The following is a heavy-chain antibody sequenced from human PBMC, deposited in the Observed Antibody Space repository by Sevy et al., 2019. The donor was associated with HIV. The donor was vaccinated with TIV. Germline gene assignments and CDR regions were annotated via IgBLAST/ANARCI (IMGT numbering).Heavy chain of an antibody. D-gene: IGHD5-18*01. CDR1: GFTFSISA. CDR2: ISGSGNSA. J-gene: IGHJ4*02. CDR3: AKGGRSYGDSYFDH. V-gene: IGHV3-23*01. Sequence: GGSLRLSCAASGFTFSISAMTWVRQAPVKGLEWVSVISGSGNSAYYADSVKGRFTISRDNSKNTLSLQMNSLRAEDTAVYYCAKGGRSYGDSYFDHWGQGTLVTVSS.